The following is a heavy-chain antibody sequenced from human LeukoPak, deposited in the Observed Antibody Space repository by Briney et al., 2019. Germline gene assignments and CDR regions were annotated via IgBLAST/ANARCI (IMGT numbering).Heavy chain of an antibody. CDR1: GYSIISGYY. D-gene: IGHD2-2*02. CDR3: ARVEKGSSSTSCYNRALYYFDY. V-gene: IGHV4-38-2*02. J-gene: IGHJ4*02. CDR2: IYHSGST. Sequence: PSETLSLTCTVSGYSIISGYYWGWIRQPPGKGLEWIGSIYHSGSTYYNPSLKSRVTISVDTSKNQFSLKLSSVTAADTSVYYCARVEKGSSSTSCYNRALYYFDYWGQGTLVTVSS.